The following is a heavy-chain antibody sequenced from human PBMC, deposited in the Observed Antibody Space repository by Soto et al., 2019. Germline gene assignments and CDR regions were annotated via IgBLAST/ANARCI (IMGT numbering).Heavy chain of an antibody. CDR3: ARDWGTGFYRLDS. CDR1: GYSIITGFN. Sequence: SETLSLTCAVSGYSIITGFNWAWIRQPPGKGLEWIGSIYHSGSTYYNLSLKSRVTISSDASKNQISLKLSSVTAADTALYYCARDWGTGFYRLDSWGQGTLVTVSS. V-gene: IGHV4-38-2*02. D-gene: IGHD6-19*01. J-gene: IGHJ4*02. CDR2: IYHSGST.